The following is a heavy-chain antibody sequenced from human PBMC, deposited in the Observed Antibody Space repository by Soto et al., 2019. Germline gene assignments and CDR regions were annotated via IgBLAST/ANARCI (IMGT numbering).Heavy chain of an antibody. Sequence: QAHLVESGGGVVQPGRSLRLSCAASGFTFTSYGMHWVRQAPGTRLEWVAVISYVGGLHNYADSVKGRFTISRDNSKNMVLLQMNSLRAEDTAVYYCVSDRGYGHASVPYSWGQGTLVSVSS. CDR3: VSDRGYGHASVPYS. D-gene: IGHD5-18*01. CDR2: ISYVGGLH. CDR1: GFTFTSYG. V-gene: IGHV3-30*03. J-gene: IGHJ4*02.